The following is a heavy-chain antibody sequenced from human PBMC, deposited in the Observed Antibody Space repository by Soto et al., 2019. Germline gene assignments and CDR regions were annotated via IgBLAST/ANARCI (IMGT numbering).Heavy chain of an antibody. D-gene: IGHD4-17*01. J-gene: IGHJ4*02. Sequence: PGGSLRLSCAASGFTFSSYGMHWVRQAPGKGLEWVAVIWYDGSNKYYADSVKGRFTISRDNSKNTLYLQMNSLRAEDTAVYYCARGLAYGGKGITLVDYWGQGTLVTVSS. V-gene: IGHV3-33*01. CDR1: GFTFSSYG. CDR3: ARGLAYGGKGITLVDY. CDR2: IWYDGSNK.